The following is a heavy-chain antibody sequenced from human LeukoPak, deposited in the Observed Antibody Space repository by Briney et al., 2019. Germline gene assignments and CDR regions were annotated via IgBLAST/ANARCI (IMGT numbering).Heavy chain of an antibody. V-gene: IGHV4-34*01. CDR3: ARMDSGGYGTYFDY. CDR1: GGSFSGYY. J-gene: IGHJ4*02. D-gene: IGHD5-12*01. CDR2: INHSGST. Sequence: PSETLSLTCAVYGGSFSGYYWSWIRQPPGKGLEWIGEINHSGSTNYNPSLKSRVTISVDTSKNQFSLKLSSVTAVDTAVYYCARMDSGGYGTYFDYWGQGTLVTVSS.